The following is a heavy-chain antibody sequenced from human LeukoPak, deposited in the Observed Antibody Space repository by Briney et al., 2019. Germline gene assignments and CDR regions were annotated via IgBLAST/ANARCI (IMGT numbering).Heavy chain of an antibody. Sequence: SETLSLTCTVSGGSISSYYWSWIRQPPGKGLEWIGYIYYSGSTNYNPSLKSRVTISVDTSKNQFSLKLSSVTAADTAVYYCATLNWGSATSHAFNFWGQGTMVTVSS. D-gene: IGHD7-27*01. CDR3: ATLNWGSATSHAFNF. V-gene: IGHV4-59*01. CDR2: IYYSGST. CDR1: GGSISSYY. J-gene: IGHJ3*01.